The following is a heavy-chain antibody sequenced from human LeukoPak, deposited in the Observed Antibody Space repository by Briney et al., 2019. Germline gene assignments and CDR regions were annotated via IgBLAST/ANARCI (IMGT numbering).Heavy chain of an antibody. CDR2: ISSSSSYI. CDR1: GFTFSSYS. D-gene: IGHD3-22*01. J-gene: IGHJ3*02. V-gene: IGHV3-21*01. CDR3: ARDPGGYADAFDI. Sequence: GGSLRLSCAASGFTFSSYSMNWVRQAPGKGLEWVSSISSSSSYIYYADSVKGRFTISRDNAKNSLYLQMNSLRAEDTAVYYCARDPGGYADAFDIWGQGTMVTVSS.